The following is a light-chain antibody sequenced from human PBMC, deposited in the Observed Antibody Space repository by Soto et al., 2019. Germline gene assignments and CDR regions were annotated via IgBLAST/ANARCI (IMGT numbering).Light chain of an antibody. CDR3: SSYSATSTPVV. J-gene: IGLJ7*01. CDR2: EVS. Sequence: QSALTQPASVSGSPGQSITISCTGTGSDVGGYKYVSWYQRHPGKAPKLLIFEVSNRPSGVSHRFSASKSGNTASLTISGLQAEDEAYYYCSSYSATSTPVVFGGGTQLTVL. V-gene: IGLV2-14*01. CDR1: GSDVGGYKY.